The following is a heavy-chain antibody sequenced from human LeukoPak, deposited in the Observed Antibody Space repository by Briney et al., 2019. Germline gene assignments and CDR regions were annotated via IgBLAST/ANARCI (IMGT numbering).Heavy chain of an antibody. CDR2: INWNGGST. CDR1: GFTFDDYD. CDR3: ARDSPTVGVDFDY. J-gene: IGHJ4*02. D-gene: IGHD1-26*01. Sequence: GGSLRLSCAAAGFTFDDYDMSWVRQPPGKGLEWVSGINWNGGSTGYADSVKGRFTISRDNAKNSLYLQMNSLRAEDTAVYYCARDSPTVGVDFDYWGQGTLVTVSS. V-gene: IGHV3-20*04.